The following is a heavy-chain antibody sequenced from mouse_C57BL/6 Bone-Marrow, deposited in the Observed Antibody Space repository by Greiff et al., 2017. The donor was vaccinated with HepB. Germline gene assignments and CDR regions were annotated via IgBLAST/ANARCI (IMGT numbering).Heavy chain of an antibody. V-gene: IGHV1-18*01. J-gene: IGHJ4*01. Sequence: EVQLQQSGPELVKPGASVKIPCKASGYTFTDYNMDWVKQSHGKSLEWIGDINPNNGGTIYNQKFKGKATLTVDKSSSTAYMELRSLTSEDTAVYYCATKAFYGSSYDAMDYWGQGTSVTVSS. CDR1: GYTFTDYN. D-gene: IGHD1-1*01. CDR3: ATKAFYGSSYDAMDY. CDR2: INPNNGGT.